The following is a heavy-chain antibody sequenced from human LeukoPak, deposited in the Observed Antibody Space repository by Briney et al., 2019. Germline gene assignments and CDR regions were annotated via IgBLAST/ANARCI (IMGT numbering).Heavy chain of an antibody. J-gene: IGHJ6*02. CDR1: GFTFSSYA. V-gene: IGHV3-30-3*01. Sequence: GGSLRLSCAASGFTFSSYAMHWVRQAPGKGLEWVAVISYDGSNKYYADSVKGRFTISRDNSKNTLYLQMNSLRAEDTAVYYCARDEKVGASKYYYYYGMDVWGQGTTVTVS. CDR3: ARDEKVGASKYYYYYGMDV. D-gene: IGHD1-26*01. CDR2: ISYDGSNK.